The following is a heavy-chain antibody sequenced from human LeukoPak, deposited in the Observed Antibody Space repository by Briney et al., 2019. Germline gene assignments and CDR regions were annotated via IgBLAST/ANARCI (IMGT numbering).Heavy chain of an antibody. CDR2: ISPDGSLK. J-gene: IGHJ4*02. CDR1: GIIFSDIW. D-gene: IGHD1-7*01. V-gene: IGHV3-7*01. Sequence: PGGSLRLSCGASGIIFSDIWVTWVRQAPGKGLEWVATISPDGSLKNYVDSVKGRFTMSRDNAKKSVYMELNSVRAEDTAVYFCARDWKYSTFDYWGQGTLVTVSS. CDR3: ARDWKYSTFDY.